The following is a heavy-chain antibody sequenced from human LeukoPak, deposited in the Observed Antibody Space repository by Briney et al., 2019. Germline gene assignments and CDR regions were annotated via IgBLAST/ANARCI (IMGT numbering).Heavy chain of an antibody. V-gene: IGHV4-61*02. CDR3: ARVGSSWVFDY. CDR1: GGSISSGSYY. CDR2: IYTSGST. Sequence: SETLSLTCTVSGGSISSGSYYWSWIRQPAGKGLEWIGRIYTSGSTNYNPSLKSRVTISVDTSKNQFSLKLSSVTAADTAVYYCARVGSSWVFDYWGQGTLVTVSS. J-gene: IGHJ4*02. D-gene: IGHD6-13*01.